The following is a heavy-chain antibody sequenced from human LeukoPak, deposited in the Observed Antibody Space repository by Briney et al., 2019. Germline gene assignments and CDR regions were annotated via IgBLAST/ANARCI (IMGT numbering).Heavy chain of an antibody. D-gene: IGHD6-13*01. CDR3: AGTIAAAGSYYFDY. CDR2: IYYSGST. CDR1: GGSISSSSYY. V-gene: IGHV4-39*07. J-gene: IGHJ4*02. Sequence: SETLSLTCTVSGGSISSSSYYWGWIRQPPGKGLEWIGSIYYSGSTYYNPSLKSRVTISVDTSKNQFSLKLSPVTAADTAVYYCAGTIAAAGSYYFDYWGQGTLVTVSS.